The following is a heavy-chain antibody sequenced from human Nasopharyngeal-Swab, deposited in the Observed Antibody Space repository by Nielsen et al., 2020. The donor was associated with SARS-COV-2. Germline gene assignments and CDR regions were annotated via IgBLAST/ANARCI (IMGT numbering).Heavy chain of an antibody. D-gene: IGHD5-24*01. Sequence: WVRQAPGQGLEWMGIINPSGGSTSYAQKFPGRVTMARDTSTSTVYMELSSLRSEDTAVYYCARAFRDGYNYGYWGQGTLVTVSS. CDR3: ARAFRDGYNYGY. V-gene: IGHV1-46*01. CDR2: INPSGGST. J-gene: IGHJ4*02.